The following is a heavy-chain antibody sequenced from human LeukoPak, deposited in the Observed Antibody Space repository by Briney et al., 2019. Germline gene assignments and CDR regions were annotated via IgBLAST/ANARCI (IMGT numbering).Heavy chain of an antibody. D-gene: IGHD6-13*01. Sequence: ASVKVSCKASGYTFTGYYMHWVRQAPGQGLEWTGWINPNSGGTNYAQKFQGRVTMTRDTSISTAYMELSRLRSDDTAVYYYARGQQQLVRGEDYYYYYYMDVWGKGTTVTVSS. V-gene: IGHV1-2*02. CDR3: ARGQQQLVRGEDYYYYYYMDV. J-gene: IGHJ6*03. CDR1: GYTFTGYY. CDR2: INPNSGGT.